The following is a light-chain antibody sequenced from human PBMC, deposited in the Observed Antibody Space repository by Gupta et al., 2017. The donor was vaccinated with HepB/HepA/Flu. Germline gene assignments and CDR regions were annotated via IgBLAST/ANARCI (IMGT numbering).Light chain of an antibody. CDR2: RNN. CDR3: SAWDSSLSAWV. V-gene: IGLV10-54*04. J-gene: IGLJ3*02. CDR1: SNNVGNQG. Sequence: QAGLTQPPSVSKDLRQIATITCTGNSNNVGNQGAAWLQQHQGHPPQLLSYRNNKRPSGISERFSASRSGNTASLTITGLQPEDEADYYCSAWDSSLSAWVFGGGTKVTVL.